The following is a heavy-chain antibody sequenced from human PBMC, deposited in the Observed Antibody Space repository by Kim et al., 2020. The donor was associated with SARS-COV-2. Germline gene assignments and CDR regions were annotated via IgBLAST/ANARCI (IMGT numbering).Heavy chain of an antibody. CDR3: ASSGWCEVSWFDP. Sequence: SETLSLTCTVSGGSISSSYWRCIVHPPGEKLQWIGDEIYSGGTTYNPPLLSRVTITAVTYNNQYSLQLSTVVTADNAAVYYSASSGWCEVSWFDPSD. CDR2: EIYSGGT. V-gene: IGHV4-59*01. D-gene: IGHD6-19*01. CDR1: GGSISSSY. J-gene: IGHJ5*02.